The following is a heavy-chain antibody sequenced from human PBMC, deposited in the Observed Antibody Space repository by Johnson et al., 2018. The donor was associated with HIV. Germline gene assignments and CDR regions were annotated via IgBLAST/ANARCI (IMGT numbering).Heavy chain of an antibody. D-gene: IGHD2-21*02. CDR2: IKSRTDGGTT. J-gene: IGHJ3*02. Sequence: VQLVESGGGLVKPGGSLRLSCAASGFTFSNAWMSWVRQAPGKGLEWVGRIKSRTDGGTTDYAAPVKGRFTISRDDSKNTLYLQMNSLKTEATAMYYCTTDIATHVVVVTAFDIWGQGTMVTVSS. CDR3: TTDIATHVVVVTAFDI. V-gene: IGHV3-15*01. CDR1: GFTFSNAW.